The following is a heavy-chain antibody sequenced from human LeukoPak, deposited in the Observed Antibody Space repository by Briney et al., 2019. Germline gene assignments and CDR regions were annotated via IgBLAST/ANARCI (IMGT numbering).Heavy chain of an antibody. D-gene: IGHD6-19*01. CDR1: GGTFSSYA. V-gene: IGHV1-2*02. CDR3: ARANSGWTKYYFDY. Sequence: ASVKVSCKASGGTFSSYAISWVRQAPGQGLEWMGWINPNSGGTNYAQKFQGRVTMTRDTSISTAYMELSRLRSDDTAVYYCARANSGWTKYYFDYWGQGTLVTVSS. CDR2: INPNSGGT. J-gene: IGHJ4*02.